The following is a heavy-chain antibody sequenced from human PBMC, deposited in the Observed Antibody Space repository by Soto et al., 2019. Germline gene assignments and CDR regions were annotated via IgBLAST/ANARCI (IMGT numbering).Heavy chain of an antibody. V-gene: IGHV3-21*01. CDR2: ISSSSSYI. Sequence: PGGSLRLSCAASGFTFSSYSMNWVRQAPGKGLEWVSSISSSSSYIYYADSVKGRFTISRDNAKNSLYLQMNSLRAEDTAVYYCARDRISGYCSGGSCYYYYYGMDVWGQGTTVTVSS. CDR1: GFTFSSYS. J-gene: IGHJ6*02. D-gene: IGHD2-15*01. CDR3: ARDRISGYCSGGSCYYYYYGMDV.